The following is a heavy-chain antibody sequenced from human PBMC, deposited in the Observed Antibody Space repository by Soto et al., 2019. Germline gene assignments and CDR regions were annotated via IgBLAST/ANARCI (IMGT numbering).Heavy chain of an antibody. Sequence: QVQLVQSGAEVKKPGSSVKVSCKASGGTFSNYVVNWVRQAPGQGLEWMGRIIPISGAANYAQKFQGRVTHTADKSTSTSYMELSSLRSEDTAVYYCARDMTRTVVPYFDFWGQGTLVTVSS. D-gene: IGHD1-7*01. CDR3: ARDMTRTVVPYFDF. V-gene: IGHV1-69*06. CDR2: IIPISGAA. CDR1: GGTFSNYV. J-gene: IGHJ4*02.